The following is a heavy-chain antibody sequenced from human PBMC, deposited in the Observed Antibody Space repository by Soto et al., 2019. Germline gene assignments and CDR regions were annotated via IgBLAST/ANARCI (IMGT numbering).Heavy chain of an antibody. CDR1: GYSFTSYL. D-gene: IGHD5-12*01. Sequence: PGESPKISCKGSGYSFTSYLIAWVRQGPGKGLEWMWIIYPGDSDTRYSPSFQCQVTISADKSISTAYLQWSSLKASDTAMYYCARQGRYSGYDLDYWGQGTLVTVSS. V-gene: IGHV5-51*01. J-gene: IGHJ4*02. CDR2: IYPGDSDT. CDR3: ARQGRYSGYDLDY.